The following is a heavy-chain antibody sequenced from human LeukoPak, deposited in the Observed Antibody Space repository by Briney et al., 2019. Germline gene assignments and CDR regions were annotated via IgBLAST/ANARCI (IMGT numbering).Heavy chain of an antibody. CDR3: ARSLDILTGYFHYYYCMDV. Sequence: ASVKVSCKASGGTFSSYAISWVRQAPGQGLEWMGGIIPIFGTANYAQKFQGRVTITADESTSTAYMELSSLRSEDTAVYYCARSLDILTGYFHYYYCMDVWGKGTTVTVSS. D-gene: IGHD3-9*01. CDR1: GGTFSSYA. CDR2: IIPIFGTA. J-gene: IGHJ6*03. V-gene: IGHV1-69*13.